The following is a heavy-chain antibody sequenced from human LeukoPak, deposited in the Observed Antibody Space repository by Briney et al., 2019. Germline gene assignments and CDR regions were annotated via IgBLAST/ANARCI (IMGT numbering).Heavy chain of an antibody. J-gene: IGHJ5*02. Sequence: SETLSLTCAVYGGSFSAYYWSWIRQPPGKGLEWIGEISHSGSTNCNPSLKSRVIISVDTSKNQFSLKLSSVTAADTAVYYCARAPITMKTDWFGPWGQGTLVTVSS. CDR1: GGSFSAYY. D-gene: IGHD3-22*01. CDR3: ARAPITMKTDWFGP. CDR2: ISHSGST. V-gene: IGHV4-34*01.